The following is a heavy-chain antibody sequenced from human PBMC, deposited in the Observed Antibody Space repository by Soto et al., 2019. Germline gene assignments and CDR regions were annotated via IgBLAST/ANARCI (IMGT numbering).Heavy chain of an antibody. Sequence: ASVKVSCKASGYTFTSYDINWVRQATGQGLEWMGWMNPNSGNTGYAQKFQGRVTMTRNTSISTAYMELSSLGSEDTAVYYCARNIGTRLWFGELSYYYMDVWGKGTTVTVSS. CDR1: GYTFTSYD. V-gene: IGHV1-8*01. CDR3: ARNIGTRLWFGELSYYYMDV. D-gene: IGHD3-10*01. J-gene: IGHJ6*03. CDR2: MNPNSGNT.